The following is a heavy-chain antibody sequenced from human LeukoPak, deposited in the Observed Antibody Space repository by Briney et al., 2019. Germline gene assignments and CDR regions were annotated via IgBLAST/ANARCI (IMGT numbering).Heavy chain of an antibody. CDR1: GGSISSYY. CDR2: IYYSGST. J-gene: IGHJ6*02. D-gene: IGHD4-11*01. V-gene: IGHV4-59*01. Sequence: PSETLSLTCTVSGGSISSYYWSWIRQPPGKGLEWIGYIYYSGSTNYNPSLKSRVTISVDTSKNQFSLKLSSVTAADTDVYYCARVITTDYYYYYGMDVWGQGTTVTVSS. CDR3: ARVITTDYYYYYGMDV.